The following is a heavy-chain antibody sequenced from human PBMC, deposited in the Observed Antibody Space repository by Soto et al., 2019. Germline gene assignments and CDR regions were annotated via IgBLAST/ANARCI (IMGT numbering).Heavy chain of an antibody. Sequence: EVQLVESGGGLVQPGGSLRLSCAASGFSVSYNYMSWVRQAPGKGLEWVSVIYSGDGTYYADSVRGRFTISRHSSKNTVDLQMNSLRGEDTAVYYGAKGGNIPLYYYYMDVWGKGTAVTVSS. D-gene: IGHD6-13*01. CDR3: AKGGNIPLYYYYMDV. J-gene: IGHJ6*03. CDR1: GFSVSYNY. CDR2: IYSGDGT. V-gene: IGHV3-53*04.